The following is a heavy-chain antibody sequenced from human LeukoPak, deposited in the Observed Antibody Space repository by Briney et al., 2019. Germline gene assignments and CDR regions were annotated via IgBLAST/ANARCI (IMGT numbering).Heavy chain of an antibody. D-gene: IGHD4-23*01. CDR2: INWNGGST. CDR3: ARDLMTTVEGYHFDY. V-gene: IGHV3-20*04. CDR1: GFTFDDYG. Sequence: GGSLRLSCAASGFTFDDYGMSWVRQAPGKGLEWVSGINWNGGSTGYADSVKGRFTISRDNAKNSLYLQMNSLRAEDTALYYCARDLMTTVEGYHFDYWGQGTLVTVSS. J-gene: IGHJ4*02.